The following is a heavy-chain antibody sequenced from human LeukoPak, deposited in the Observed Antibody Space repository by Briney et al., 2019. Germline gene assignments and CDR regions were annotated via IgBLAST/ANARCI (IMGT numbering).Heavy chain of an antibody. V-gene: IGHV2-5*02. D-gene: IGHD3-10*01. CDR1: GFSLSTSGGG. Sequence: SGPTLVKPTQPLTLTCTFYGFSLSTSGGGVGWIHQPPVKALEWLALIYWDDDKRYSPSLKSRFTITKDTSKNQVVLTMTNMERVVKATYYCVHRLPYYGSGSWAFDIWGQGTMVTVSS. CDR3: VHRLPYYGSGSWAFDI. CDR2: IYWDDDK. J-gene: IGHJ3*02.